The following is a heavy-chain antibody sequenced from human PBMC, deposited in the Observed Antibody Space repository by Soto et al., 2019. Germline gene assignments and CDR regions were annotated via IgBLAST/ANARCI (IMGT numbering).Heavy chain of an antibody. Sequence: EVQLLESGGGLVQPGGSLRLSCAASGFPFSGYAMSWVRRAPGKGPEWVSSLSGSGESTHYADSVKGRSTISRDNSKNTLYLKMNSLRAEDTAVYYCAKEGAGYYDSSPYDSWGQGTLVTVSS. CDR3: AKEGAGYYDSSPYDS. J-gene: IGHJ5*01. CDR2: LSGSGEST. CDR1: GFPFSGYA. V-gene: IGHV3-23*01. D-gene: IGHD3-22*01.